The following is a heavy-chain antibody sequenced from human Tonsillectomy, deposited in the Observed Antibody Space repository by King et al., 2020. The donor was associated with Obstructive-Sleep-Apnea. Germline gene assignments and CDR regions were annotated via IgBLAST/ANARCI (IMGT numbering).Heavy chain of an antibody. CDR2: IDPIDSYT. Sequence: QLVQSGAEVKKPGESLRISCKGSGYGFINYWISWVRQRPGKGLEWVGGIDPIDSYTKYSPSFQGHVTISTDKSISTAYLPWSSLKASDTAMYYCARLWFGDQTNCFDPWGQGTLVTVSS. CDR1: GYGFINYW. J-gene: IGHJ5*02. V-gene: IGHV5-10-1*03. D-gene: IGHD3-10*01. CDR3: ARLWFGDQTNCFDP.